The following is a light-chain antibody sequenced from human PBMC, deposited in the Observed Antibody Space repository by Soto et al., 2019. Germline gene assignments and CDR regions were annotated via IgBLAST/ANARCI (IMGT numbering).Light chain of an antibody. CDR1: SSDVGGYNY. Sequence: QPALTQPASVSGSPGQSITISCTGTSSDVGGYNYVSWYQQHPGKAPKLMICDVSNRPSGVSNRFSGSKSGNTASLTISGLQAEDEADYYCSSYTSSSTYVFGTGTKVTVL. CDR3: SSYTSSSTYV. J-gene: IGLJ1*01. CDR2: DVS. V-gene: IGLV2-14*01.